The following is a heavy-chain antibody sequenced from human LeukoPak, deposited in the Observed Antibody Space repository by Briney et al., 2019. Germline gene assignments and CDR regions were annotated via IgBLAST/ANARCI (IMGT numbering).Heavy chain of an antibody. D-gene: IGHD4-17*01. CDR3: ARAPSHYGDPIDY. CDR2: IYHSGST. Sequence: SETLSLTCTVSGYSISNGYYWGWIRQPPGKGLEWIGSIYHSGSTYYNPSLKSRVTISVDTSKNQFSLKLSSVTAADTAVYYCARAPSHYGDPIDYWGQGTLVTVSS. J-gene: IGHJ4*02. CDR1: GYSISNGYY. V-gene: IGHV4-38-2*02.